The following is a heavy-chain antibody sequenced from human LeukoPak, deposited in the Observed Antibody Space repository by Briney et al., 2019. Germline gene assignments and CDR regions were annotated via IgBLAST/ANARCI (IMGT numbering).Heavy chain of an antibody. D-gene: IGHD1-20*01. CDR2: ISSSSSYI. V-gene: IGHV3-21*01. Sequence: GGSLRLSCAASGFTFSSYSMNWVRQAPGKGLEWASSISSSSSYIYYADSVKGRFTISRDNAKNSLYLQMNSLRAEDTAVYYCASYNWKGFDYWGQGTLVTVSS. J-gene: IGHJ4*02. CDR3: ASYNWKGFDY. CDR1: GFTFSSYS.